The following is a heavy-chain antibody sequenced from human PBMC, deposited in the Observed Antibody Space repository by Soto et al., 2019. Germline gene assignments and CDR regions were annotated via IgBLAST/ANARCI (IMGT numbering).Heavy chain of an antibody. V-gene: IGHV1-18*01. CDR1: GYTFTSYG. J-gene: IGHJ4*02. Sequence: ASVNVSCKASGYTFTSYGISWVRQAPGQGLEWMGWISAYNGNTNYAQKLQGRVTMTTDTSTSTAYMELRSLRSDDTAVYYCARDDGSGYYPVSLDYWGQGTLVTVSS. CDR2: ISAYNGNT. D-gene: IGHD3-22*01. CDR3: ARDDGSGYYPVSLDY.